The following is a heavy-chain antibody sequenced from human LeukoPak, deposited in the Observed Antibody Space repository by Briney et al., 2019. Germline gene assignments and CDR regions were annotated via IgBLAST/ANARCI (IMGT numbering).Heavy chain of an antibody. J-gene: IGHJ4*02. V-gene: IGHV4-31*03. Sequence: PSQTLSLTCTVSGGSISSGGYYWSWIRQHPGKGLEWIGYIYYSGSTYYNPSLKSRVTISVDTSKNQFSLKLSPVTAADTAVYYCARCGKDGDYVQNWGQGTLVTVSS. CDR3: ARCGKDGDYVQN. CDR2: IYYSGST. CDR1: GGSISSGGYY. D-gene: IGHD4-17*01.